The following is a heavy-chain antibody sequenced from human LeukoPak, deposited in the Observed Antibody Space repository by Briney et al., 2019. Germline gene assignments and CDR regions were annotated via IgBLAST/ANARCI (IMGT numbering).Heavy chain of an antibody. CDR3: AKDGGNQYSYGYDY. Sequence: GGSLRLSCAASGFTFSSYAMSWVRQAPGKGLEWVSAISGSGGSTYYADSVKGRFTISRDNSKNTLYLQMNSLRAEDTAVYYCAKDGGNQYSYGYDYWGQGTLVTVSS. CDR2: ISGSGGST. J-gene: IGHJ4*02. D-gene: IGHD5-18*01. CDR1: GFTFSSYA. V-gene: IGHV3-23*01.